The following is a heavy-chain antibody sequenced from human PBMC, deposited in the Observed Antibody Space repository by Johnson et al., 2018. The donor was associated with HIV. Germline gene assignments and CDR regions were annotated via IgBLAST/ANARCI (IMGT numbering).Heavy chain of an antibody. CDR2: LYSDGSNK. D-gene: IGHD1-26*01. J-gene: IGHJ3*02. V-gene: IGHV3-66*03. CDR1: GFTVSSTY. Sequence: VQLVESGGDLIQPGGSLRLSCAASGFTVSSTYMSWVRQAPGKGLEWLSVLYSDGSNKYYADSVKGRFTISRDNSKNTLYLQMNSLRAEDTAVYYCARDWASGSYFWGRGAFDIWGQGTMVTVSS. CDR3: ARDWASGSYFWGRGAFDI.